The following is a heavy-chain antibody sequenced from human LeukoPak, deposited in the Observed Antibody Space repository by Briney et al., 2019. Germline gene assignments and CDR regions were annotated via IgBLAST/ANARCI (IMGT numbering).Heavy chain of an antibody. V-gene: IGHV3-23*01. CDR2: ISGSGGST. CDR1: GFTFSSYG. D-gene: IGHD4-17*01. J-gene: IGHJ4*02. Sequence: TGGSLRLSCAASGFTFSSYGMSWVRQAPGKGLEWVSAISGSGGSTYYADSVKGRFTISRDNSKSTLYLQMNSLRAEDTAVYYCAKDLYGDYEVLDYWGQGTLVTVSS. CDR3: AKDLYGDYEVLDY.